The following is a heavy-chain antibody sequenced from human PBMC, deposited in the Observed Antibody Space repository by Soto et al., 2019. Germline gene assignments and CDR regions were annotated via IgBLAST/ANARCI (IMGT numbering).Heavy chain of an antibody. CDR2: IYYSGST. J-gene: IGHJ4*02. D-gene: IGHD3-10*01. V-gene: IGHV4-31*03. CDR1: GGSISSGSYY. Sequence: QVQLQESGPGLVKPSQTLSLTCTVSGGSISSGSYYWSWIRQHPGKGLEWIGYIYYSGSTYYNPSLKSRVTISVDTSKNQFSLKLSSVTAADTAVYYCARGQGIIEGFDYWGQGTLVTVSS. CDR3: ARGQGIIEGFDY.